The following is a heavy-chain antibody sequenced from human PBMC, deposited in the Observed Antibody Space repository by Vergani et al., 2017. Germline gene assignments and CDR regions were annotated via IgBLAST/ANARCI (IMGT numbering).Heavy chain of an antibody. CDR1: GDSISRGVYY. V-gene: IGHV4-31*03. Sequence: QVQLQESGPGLVKPSQTLSLTCSVSGDSISRGVYYWNWIRQHPGKGLEWIGYIYSTGRTHHNPSLRRRINMSVETSKKQFSLKLNSVTAADTAMYYCARMGDYDEGDAFRIGYFDSWGPGILVTVSS. J-gene: IGHJ4*02. CDR2: IYSTGRT. D-gene: IGHD3-22*01. CDR3: ARMGDYDEGDAFRIGYFDS.